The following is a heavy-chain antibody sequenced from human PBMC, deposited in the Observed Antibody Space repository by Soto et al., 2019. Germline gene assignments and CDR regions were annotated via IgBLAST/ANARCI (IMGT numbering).Heavy chain of an antibody. CDR1: GFTFSSYA. CDR3: AKDSPYSASYKEDGFDI. Sequence: EGQLLESGGGLVQPGGSLRLSCEAAGFTFSSYAMSWVRQAPGRGLEWVSSISGSGGSTYHADSVNGRFTISRDNSKHTVFIQMNSLRAEDTAVYYCAKDSPYSASYKEDGFDIWGQGSLVTVSS. J-gene: IGHJ3*02. V-gene: IGHV3-23*01. CDR2: ISGSGGST. D-gene: IGHD1-26*01.